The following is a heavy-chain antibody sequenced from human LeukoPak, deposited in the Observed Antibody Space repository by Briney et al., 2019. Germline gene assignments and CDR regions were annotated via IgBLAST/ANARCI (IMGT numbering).Heavy chain of an antibody. CDR3: VKDPTLTTTGYFDL. V-gene: IGHV3-23*01. J-gene: IGHJ4*02. CDR2: ISDNGGRT. Sequence: GGSLRLSCAASGFTFSSYAMTWLRQAPGKGLEWVAGISDNGGRTFYADSVNGRFTISRDNSRNTVDLQMHGLRADDTAIYYCVKDPTLTTTGYFDLWGQGTLVTVSS. CDR1: GFTFSSYA. D-gene: IGHD4-11*01.